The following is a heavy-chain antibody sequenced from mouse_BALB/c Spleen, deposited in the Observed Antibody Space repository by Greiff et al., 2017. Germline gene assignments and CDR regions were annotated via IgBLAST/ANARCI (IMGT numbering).Heavy chain of an antibody. J-gene: IGHJ3*01. D-gene: IGHD1-1*01. V-gene: IGHV1-31*01. CDR2: INPYNGAT. CDR3: ARDGSSYVDSSAWFAY. Sequence: VQLQQSGPELVKPGASVKISCKASGYSFTGYYMHWVKQSHVKSLEWIGRINPYNGATSYNQNFKDKASLTVDKSSSTAYMELHSLTSEDSAVYYCARDGSSYVDSSAWFAYWGQGTLVTVSA. CDR1: GYSFTGYY.